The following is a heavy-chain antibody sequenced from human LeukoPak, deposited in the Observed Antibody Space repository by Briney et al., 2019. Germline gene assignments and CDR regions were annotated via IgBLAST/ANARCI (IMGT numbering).Heavy chain of an antibody. CDR1: GFTFSLYG. D-gene: IGHD3-22*01. V-gene: IGHV3-30*03. CDR2: ISYHGNNE. Sequence: GRSLRLSCAASGFTFSLYGMHWVRQAPGKGLEWAAVISYHGNNEYYADSVKGRFTISRDNSKNTLYLQMNSLTAEDTAVYYCARCPESSGYYYELDSWGQGTLVTVSS. CDR3: ARCPESSGYYYELDS. J-gene: IGHJ4*02.